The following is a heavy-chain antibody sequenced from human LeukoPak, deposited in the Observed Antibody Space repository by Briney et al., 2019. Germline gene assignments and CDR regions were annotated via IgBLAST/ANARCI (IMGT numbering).Heavy chain of an antibody. J-gene: IGHJ5*02. CDR1: GYTFTSYG. V-gene: IGHV1-18*01. CDR3: ARDQYYDILTGYYRGTRFDP. D-gene: IGHD3-9*01. Sequence: ASVKVSCKASGYTFTSYGISWVRQAPGQGLEWMGWISAYNGNTNYAQKLQGRVNMTTDTSTSTAYMELRSLRSDDTAVYYCARDQYYDILTGYYRGTRFDPWGQGTLVTVSS. CDR2: ISAYNGNT.